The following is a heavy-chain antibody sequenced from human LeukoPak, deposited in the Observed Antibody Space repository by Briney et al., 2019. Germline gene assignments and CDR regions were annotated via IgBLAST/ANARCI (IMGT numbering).Heavy chain of an antibody. CDR3: AQDATPGNSIWDHFKS. CDR2: VGGGDDI. Sequence: GGSLRLSCVASGFTFNIYGMSWVRQAPGKGLEWVSSVGGGDDIHYADSVKGRFTGSRDNAKNTVYLQMNSLGVDDTAIYFCAQDATPGNSIWDHFKSWGQGTLVTVSS. CDR1: GFTFNIYG. V-gene: IGHV3-23*01. D-gene: IGHD1-7*01. J-gene: IGHJ4*02.